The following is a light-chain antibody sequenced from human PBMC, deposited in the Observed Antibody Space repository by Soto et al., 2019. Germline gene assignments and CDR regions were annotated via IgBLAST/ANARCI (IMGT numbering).Light chain of an antibody. CDR2: DAS. J-gene: IGKJ3*01. Sequence: VMSQSAAALSVSPGERATLSCRASQSVSSNLAWYQQKPGQAPRLLIYDASSRATGIPDRFSGSGSGTDFTLSISRLEPEDFAVYYCQHYGVSFIFGPGTKVDI. CDR3: QHYGVSFI. CDR1: QSVSSN. V-gene: IGKV3-20*01.